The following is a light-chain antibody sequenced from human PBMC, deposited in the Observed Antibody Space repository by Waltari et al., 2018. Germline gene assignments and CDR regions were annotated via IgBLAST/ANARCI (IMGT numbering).Light chain of an antibody. CDR2: GAS. CDR3: QQYNNVPRT. Sequence: EIVMTQSPTPLSVSPGERATLHCMATQNVSSKLSWYQQKPGQSPRLLIYGASARASGIPDRFSGSGSGTEFTLTISSLQSEDFAVYYCQQYNNVPRTFGQGTKVEIK. V-gene: IGKV3-15*01. J-gene: IGKJ1*01. CDR1: QNVSSK.